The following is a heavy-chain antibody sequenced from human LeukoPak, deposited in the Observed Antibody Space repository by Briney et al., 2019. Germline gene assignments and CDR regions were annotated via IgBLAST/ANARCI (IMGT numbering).Heavy chain of an antibody. CDR3: ARGGSGRFLVLGRGYSLFDP. D-gene: IGHD3-3*01. CDR1: GGSISSGGYS. Sequence: SETLSLTCAVSGGSISSGGYSWSWIRQPPGKGLEWIGYIYHSGSTYYNPSLKSRVTISVDRSKNQFSLKLSSVTAADTAVYYCARGGSGRFLVLGRGYSLFDPWGRGTLVTVSS. J-gene: IGHJ5*02. CDR2: IYHSGST. V-gene: IGHV4-30-2*01.